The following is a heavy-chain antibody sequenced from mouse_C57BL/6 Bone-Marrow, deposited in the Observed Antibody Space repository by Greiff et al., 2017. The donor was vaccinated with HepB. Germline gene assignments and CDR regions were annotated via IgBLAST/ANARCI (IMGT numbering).Heavy chain of an antibody. J-gene: IGHJ1*03. V-gene: IGHV5-12*01. CDR3: CRGVVAVYWYFDV. Sequence: EVQGVESGGGLVQPGGSLKLSCAASGFTFSDYYMYWVRQTPEKRLEWVAYISNGGGSTYYQDTVKGRFTISRDNAKNTLYMQMSRLKSEDTAMYYYCRGVVAVYWYFDVWGTGTTVTVSS. CDR1: GFTFSDYY. D-gene: IGHD1-1*01. CDR2: ISNGGGST.